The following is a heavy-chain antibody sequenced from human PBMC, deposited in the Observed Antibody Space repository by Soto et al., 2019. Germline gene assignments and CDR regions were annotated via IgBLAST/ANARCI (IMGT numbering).Heavy chain of an antibody. Sequence: QVQLVQSGAEVKKPGASVKVSCKATGYTFTGYYMHWVRQAPGQGLEWMGWINPNSGGTNYAQKFQGRVTMTRNTSVRTAYMELSRLRSDDTAVYYCARDEHNYYDSSDEGYWGQGTLVTVSS. CDR1: GYTFTGYY. J-gene: IGHJ4*02. D-gene: IGHD3-22*01. CDR2: INPNSGGT. CDR3: ARDEHNYYDSSDEGY. V-gene: IGHV1-2*02.